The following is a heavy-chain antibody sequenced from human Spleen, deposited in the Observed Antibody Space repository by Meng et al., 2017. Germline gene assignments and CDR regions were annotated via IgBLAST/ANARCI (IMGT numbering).Heavy chain of an antibody. CDR3: ARDSNEFWSGYYSACDD. V-gene: IGHV3-7*01. Sequence: GESLKISCAASGFTFSSYWMSWVRQAPGKGLEWVANIKQAGSEKYYVDAVKGRFTISRDNAKNSLYLQMNSLRAENTAVYYCARDSNEFWSGYYSACDDWGQGTLVTVSS. CDR1: GFTFSSYW. D-gene: IGHD3-3*01. J-gene: IGHJ4*01. CDR2: IKQAGSEK.